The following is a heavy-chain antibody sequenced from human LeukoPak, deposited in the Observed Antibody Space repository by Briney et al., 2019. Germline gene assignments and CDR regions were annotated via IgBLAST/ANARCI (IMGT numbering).Heavy chain of an antibody. CDR3: AREGIVVVPAAISGFYYYYYGMDV. CDR2: INPNSGGT. Sequence: GASVKVSCKASGCTFTGYYMHWVRQAPGQGLEWMGWINPNSGGTNYAQKFQGRVTMTRDTSISTAYMELSRLRSDDTAVYYCAREGIVVVPAAISGFYYYYYGMDVWGQGTTVTVSS. J-gene: IGHJ6*02. D-gene: IGHD2-2*02. V-gene: IGHV1-2*02. CDR1: GCTFTGYY.